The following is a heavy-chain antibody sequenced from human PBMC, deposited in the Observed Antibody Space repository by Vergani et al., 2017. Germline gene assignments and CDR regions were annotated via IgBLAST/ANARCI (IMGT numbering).Heavy chain of an antibody. CDR3: ARDFHHRRPYYDFWSGYDNWFDP. V-gene: IGHV4-61*02. J-gene: IGHJ5*02. Sequence: QVQLQESGPGLVKPSQTLSLTCTVSGGSISSGSYYWSWIRQPAGKGLEWIGRIYTSGSTNYNPSLKSRVTISVDTSKNQFSLKLSSVTAADTAVYYCARDFHHRRPYYDFWSGYDNWFDPWGQGTLVTVSS. D-gene: IGHD3-3*01. CDR2: IYTSGST. CDR1: GGSISSGSYY.